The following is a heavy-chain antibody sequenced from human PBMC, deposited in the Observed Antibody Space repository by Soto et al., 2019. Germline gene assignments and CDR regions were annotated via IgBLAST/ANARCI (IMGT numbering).Heavy chain of an antibody. D-gene: IGHD6-19*01. CDR2: IWYDENNK. CDR1: GFTFNTYG. Sequence: QVQVMESGGGVVQPGRSLRLSCAASGFTFNTYGMHWVRQAPGKGLEWVAVIWYDENNKYYADSVKGRFTISRDNSKNTLYLQMNSLRGEDTAVYYCARDKGGGAVVPDYWGQGTLVTVSS. V-gene: IGHV3-33*01. J-gene: IGHJ4*02. CDR3: ARDKGGGAVVPDY.